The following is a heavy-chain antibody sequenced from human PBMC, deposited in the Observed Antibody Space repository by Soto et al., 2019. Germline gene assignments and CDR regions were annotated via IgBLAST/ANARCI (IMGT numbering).Heavy chain of an antibody. J-gene: IGHJ6*02. V-gene: IGHV3-23*01. CDR2: ISGTSGHT. CDR1: GFKFDRYA. D-gene: IGHD2-8*01. Sequence: EAQLLESGGGLVQPGGSLRLSCSASGFKFDRYAMSWVRQAPGKGLEWVSSISGTSGHTYYADSVRGRFTISRENSNDSLFLQMSRLRVDDTAVYFCAKGPPVVCSTYGVCPRDDRDVWGQGTTVTVSS. CDR3: AKGPPVVCSTYGVCPRDDRDV.